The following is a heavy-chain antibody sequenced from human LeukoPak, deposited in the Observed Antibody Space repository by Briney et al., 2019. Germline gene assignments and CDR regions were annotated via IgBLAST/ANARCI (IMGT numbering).Heavy chain of an antibody. CDR2: VTHSGDT. V-gene: IGHV4-34*01. J-gene: IGHJ4*02. D-gene: IGHD6-19*01. CDR1: GGSFSDYS. CDR3: AFSHTTPVAEDN. Sequence: SETLSLTCAVYGGSFSDYSWSWIRQPPGKGLEWIGEVTHSGDTNYNPSLKSRVTMSVDTSKNQFSLKLTSVTVADTAVYYCAFSHTTPVAEDNWGQGTLVTVSS.